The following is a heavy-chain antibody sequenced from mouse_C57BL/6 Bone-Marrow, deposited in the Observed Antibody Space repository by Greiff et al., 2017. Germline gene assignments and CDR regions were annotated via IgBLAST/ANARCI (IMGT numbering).Heavy chain of an antibody. Sequence: QVQLQQPGAELVKPGASVKMSCKASGYTFTSYWITWVKQRPGQGLEWIGDIYPGSGSTNYNEKFKSKATLTVDTSSSTAYMQLSSLTSEDSAVYYGARYGYYNWYFDVWGTRTTVTVSS. J-gene: IGHJ1*03. CDR1: GYTFTSYW. V-gene: IGHV1-55*01. CDR3: ARYGYYNWYFDV. D-gene: IGHD2-3*01. CDR2: IYPGSGST.